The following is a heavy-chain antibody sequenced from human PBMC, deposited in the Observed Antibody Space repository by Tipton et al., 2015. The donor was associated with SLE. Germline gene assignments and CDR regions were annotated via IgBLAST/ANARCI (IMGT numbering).Heavy chain of an antibody. CDR1: GGSIGSGGYS. V-gene: IGHV4-30-2*01. CDR2: VYHSGSA. Sequence: TLSLTCAVSGGSIGSGGYSWNWIRQPPGKGLEWIGYVYHSGSAYYNPSLKSRVTISLGTSKNQFSLNLTSVAASDTAIYYCARVGSTFDYWGQGTLVTVS. D-gene: IGHD1-26*01. J-gene: IGHJ4*02. CDR3: ARVGSTFDY.